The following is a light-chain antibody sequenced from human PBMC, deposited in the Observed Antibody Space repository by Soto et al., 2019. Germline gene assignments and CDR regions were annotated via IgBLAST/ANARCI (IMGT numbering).Light chain of an antibody. CDR1: SSDVGGYNC. CDR2: DVN. V-gene: IGLV2-14*01. Sequence: QSALTQPASVSGSPGQSIAISCTGTSSDVGGYNCVSWYQQHPGKAPKLMIYDVNNRPSGVSNRFSGSKSGNTASLTISGLQAEDEADYYCSSYTSSSTYVCGTGTKVTVL. CDR3: SSYTSSSTYV. J-gene: IGLJ1*01.